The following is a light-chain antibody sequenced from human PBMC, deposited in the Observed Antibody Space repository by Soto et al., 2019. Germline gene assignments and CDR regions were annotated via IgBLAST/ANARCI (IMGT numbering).Light chain of an antibody. CDR2: AAS. CDR3: LQHSKYPYS. Sequence: DIQMTQSPSSLSASVGDRVTITCRASQGISSLLGWYQQKPGKAPKRLIYAASSLQGGVPSRFSGSGSGTEFTLTSSSLQPEDFATYYCLQHSKYPYSFGQGTKLEIK. J-gene: IGKJ2*01. V-gene: IGKV1-17*01. CDR1: QGISSL.